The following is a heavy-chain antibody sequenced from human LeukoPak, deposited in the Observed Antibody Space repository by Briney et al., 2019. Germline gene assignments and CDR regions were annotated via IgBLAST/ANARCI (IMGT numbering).Heavy chain of an antibody. V-gene: IGHV3-30*02. J-gene: IGHJ4*02. CDR3: VRAQRMTTAAPYEFDY. Sequence: GGSLRLSCGASGFTFSTHDMHWVRQAPGKGLEWVAFIRYDGSHEYYADSVKGRFTISRDNAKNSLYLQMNSLRAEDTAVYYCVRAQRMTTAAPYEFDYWGQGTLVTVSS. CDR2: IRYDGSHE. CDR1: GFTFSTHD. D-gene: IGHD4-11*01.